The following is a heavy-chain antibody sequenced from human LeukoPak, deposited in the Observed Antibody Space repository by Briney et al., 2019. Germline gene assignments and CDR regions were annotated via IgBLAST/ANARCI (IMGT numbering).Heavy chain of an antibody. CDR3: AKDSTIFGAKTHFDY. J-gene: IGHJ4*02. D-gene: IGHD3-3*01. V-gene: IGHV3-23*01. Sequence: GGSLRLSCAGAEFTFSSYAMSWVRQAPGKGLEWVSAIVGSGLTTYYADSVKGRFTISRDNSKNTLYLQMSGLRAEDTAVYYCAKDSTIFGAKTHFDYWGQGTLVTVSS. CDR2: IVGSGLTT. CDR1: EFTFSSYA.